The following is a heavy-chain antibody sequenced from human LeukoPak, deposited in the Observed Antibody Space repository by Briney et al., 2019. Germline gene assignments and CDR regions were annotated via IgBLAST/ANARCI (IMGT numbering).Heavy chain of an antibody. Sequence: GGSLRLSCAASGFTFSSYEMNWVRQAPGKGLEWVSYISSSGSTIYYADSVKGRFTISRDNAKNSLYLQMNSLRAEDTAVYYCARDLSFTISPQMFDYWGQGTLVTVSS. J-gene: IGHJ4*02. D-gene: IGHD3-10*01. CDR3: ARDLSFTISPQMFDY. V-gene: IGHV3-48*03. CDR1: GFTFSSYE. CDR2: ISSSGSTI.